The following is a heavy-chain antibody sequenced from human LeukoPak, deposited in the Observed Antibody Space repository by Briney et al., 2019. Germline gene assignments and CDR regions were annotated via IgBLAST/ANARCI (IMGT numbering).Heavy chain of an antibody. Sequence: ASVKVSCKASGYTFTSYAMHWVRQAPGQRLEWMGWINAGNGNTKYSQKFQGRVTITRDTSASTAYMELSSLRSEDTAVYYCARSPRDSSGYYYVGAFDIWGQGTMVTVSS. V-gene: IGHV1-3*01. CDR1: GYTFTSYA. CDR3: ARSPRDSSGYYYVGAFDI. CDR2: INAGNGNT. J-gene: IGHJ3*02. D-gene: IGHD3-22*01.